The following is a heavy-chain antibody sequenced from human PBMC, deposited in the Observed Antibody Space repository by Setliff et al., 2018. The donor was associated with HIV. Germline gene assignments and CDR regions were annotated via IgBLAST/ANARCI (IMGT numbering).Heavy chain of an antibody. D-gene: IGHD1-26*01. CDR2: INTDGSST. V-gene: IGHV3-74*01. CDR3: ARAPDLGAHV. Sequence: QAGGSLRLSCAASGFTFSNAWMSWVRQAPGKGLEWVGRINTDGSSTSYADSVKGRFTISRDNAKNTLYLQMNSLRAEDTAVYYCARAPDLGAHVWGQGTTVTVSS. CDR1: GFTFSNAW. J-gene: IGHJ6*02.